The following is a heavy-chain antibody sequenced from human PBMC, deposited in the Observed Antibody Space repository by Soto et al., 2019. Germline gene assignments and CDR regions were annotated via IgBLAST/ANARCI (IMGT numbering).Heavy chain of an antibody. CDR3: ARKTTGDSFDI. V-gene: IGHV3-74*01. J-gene: IGHJ3*02. D-gene: IGHD1-1*01. CDR2: INSDGSTT. Sequence: GGSLRLSCAASGFPFSIYWMHWVRQAPGKGLVWVSRINSDGSTTGYADSVRGRFTISRDNAKNTLYLQMNSLRAEDTAVYYCARKTTGDSFDIWGQGTMVTVSS. CDR1: GFPFSIYW.